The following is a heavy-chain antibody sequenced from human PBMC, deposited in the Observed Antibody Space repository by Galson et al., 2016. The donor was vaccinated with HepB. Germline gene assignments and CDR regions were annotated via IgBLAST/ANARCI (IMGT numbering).Heavy chain of an antibody. V-gene: IGHV3-7*05. CDR2: IKQDGSEK. Sequence: SLRLSCAASGFTFSSYWMSWVRQAPGKGLEWVANIKQDGSEKYYVDSVKGRFTISRDKAKNSLYLQMNSLRAEDTAVYYCARARDSGSYYSIDYWGQGTLVTVSS. CDR3: ARARDSGSYYSIDY. CDR1: GFTFSSYW. D-gene: IGHD1-26*01. J-gene: IGHJ4*02.